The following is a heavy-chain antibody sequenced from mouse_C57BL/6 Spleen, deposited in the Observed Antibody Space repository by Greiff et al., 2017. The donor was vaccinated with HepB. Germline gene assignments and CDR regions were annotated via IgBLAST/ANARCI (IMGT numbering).Heavy chain of an antibody. CDR1: GYSITSGYY. J-gene: IGHJ4*01. Sequence: EVHLVESGPGLVKPSQSLSLTCSVTGYSITSGYYWNWIRQFPGNKLAWMGYISYDGSNNYNPSLKNRISITRDTSKNQFFLKLNSVTTEDTATYYCARGPAVGYAMDYWGQGTSVTVSS. CDR2: ISYDGSN. V-gene: IGHV3-6*01. CDR3: ARGPAVGYAMDY. D-gene: IGHD1-1*01.